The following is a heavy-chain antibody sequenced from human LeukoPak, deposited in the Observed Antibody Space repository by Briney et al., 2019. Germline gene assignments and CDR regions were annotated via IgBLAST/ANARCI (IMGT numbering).Heavy chain of an antibody. CDR3: ARILLSGWYYFDY. CDR1: VYTFTSYA. CDR2: INAANGNT. J-gene: IGHJ4*02. D-gene: IGHD6-19*01. V-gene: IGHV1-3*01. Sequence: ASVKVSCKASVYTFTSYAMHWVRQAPGQRLEWMGWINAANGNTKYSQKFQGRVTITRDTSASTGYMELSSVRSEDTAVYYCARILLSGWYYFDYWGQGTLVTVSS.